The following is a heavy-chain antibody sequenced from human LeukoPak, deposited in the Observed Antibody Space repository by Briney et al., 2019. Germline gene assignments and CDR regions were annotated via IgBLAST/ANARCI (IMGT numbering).Heavy chain of an antibody. CDR3: VRDSFYTGYDRGFGY. Sequence: GGSLTLSCAPSGFTFSDHALHWVRQAPGKGLQYVSAISRDGTRTFYADSVKDRFIISRDKSTKTLYLQMDSLRLEDMGVYYCVRDSFYTGYDRGFGYWGRGTLVTVSS. D-gene: IGHD5-12*01. CDR1: GFTFSDHA. J-gene: IGHJ4*02. CDR2: ISRDGTRT. V-gene: IGHV3-64*02.